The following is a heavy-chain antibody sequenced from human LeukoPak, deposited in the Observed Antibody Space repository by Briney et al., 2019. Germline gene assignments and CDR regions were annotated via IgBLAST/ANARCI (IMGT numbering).Heavy chain of an antibody. J-gene: IGHJ1*01. CDR2: ISGSGDRT. CDR1: GDTFANHA. D-gene: IGHD2-8*01. CDR3: ANMFCTSGTRYEGRRYFQN. Sequence: GGSLRLSCTASGDTFANHAMSWVRQAPGRGLEWVSTISGSGDRTYFADSVTGRFTISRDNSQNTLFLKIDSVRVEDTARYYCANMFCTSGTRYEGRRYFQNWGQGTLVTVSS. V-gene: IGHV3-23*01.